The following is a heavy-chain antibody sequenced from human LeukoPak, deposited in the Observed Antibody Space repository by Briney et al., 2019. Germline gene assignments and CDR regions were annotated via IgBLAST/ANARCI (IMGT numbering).Heavy chain of an antibody. D-gene: IGHD4-11*01. Sequence: PGGSLRLSCAASGFTFDDYGMSWVRQAPGKGLEWVSSISSSSSYIYYADSVKGRFTISRDNAKNSLYLQMNNLRAEGTDVYYCERDLMTTVTTADYWGQGTLVTVSS. CDR3: ERDLMTTVTTADY. CDR2: ISSSSSYI. V-gene: IGHV3-21*01. CDR1: GFTFDDYG. J-gene: IGHJ4*02.